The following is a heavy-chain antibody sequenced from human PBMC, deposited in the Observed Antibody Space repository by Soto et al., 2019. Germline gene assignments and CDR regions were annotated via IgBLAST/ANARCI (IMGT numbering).Heavy chain of an antibody. J-gene: IGHJ6*02. CDR3: ARKSDCIAARSTCYYGMDV. CDR2: INPNSGGT. D-gene: IGHD6-6*01. Sequence: ASVTVSCQAAGYAFTGYYMHWVRQAPGQGLEWMGWINPNSGGTNYAQKFQGWVTMTRDTSISTAYMELSRLRSDDTAVYYCARKSDCIAARSTCYYGMDVWGQGTTVTVSS. CDR1: GYAFTGYY. V-gene: IGHV1-2*04.